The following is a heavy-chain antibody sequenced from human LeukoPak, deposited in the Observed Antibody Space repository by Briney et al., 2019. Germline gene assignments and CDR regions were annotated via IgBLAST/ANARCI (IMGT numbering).Heavy chain of an antibody. D-gene: IGHD1-26*01. CDR1: GYTFTSYG. V-gene: IGHV1-18*01. J-gene: IGHJ4*02. CDR2: ISAYNGNT. CDR3: ARDSGSYYYNYFDY. Sequence: ASVKVSGKASGYTFTSYGISWVRQAPGQGLEWMGWISAYNGNTNYAQKLQGRVTMTTDTSTSTAYMELRSLRSDDTAVYYCARDSGSYYYNYFDYWGQGTLVTVSS.